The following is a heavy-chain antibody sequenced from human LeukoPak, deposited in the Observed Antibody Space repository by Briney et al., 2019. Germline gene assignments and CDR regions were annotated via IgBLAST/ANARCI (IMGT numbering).Heavy chain of an antibody. J-gene: IGHJ5*02. D-gene: IGHD6-13*01. V-gene: IGHV4-39*02. Sequence: SETLSLTCTVSGGSISSSSYYWGWIRQPPGKGLEWIGSIYYSGSTYYNPSLKSQVTISVDTSKNQFSLKLSSVAAADTAVYYCARDPTAAGKGAWFDPWGQGPLVTVSS. CDR1: GGSISSSSYY. CDR3: ARDPTAAGKGAWFDP. CDR2: IYYSGST.